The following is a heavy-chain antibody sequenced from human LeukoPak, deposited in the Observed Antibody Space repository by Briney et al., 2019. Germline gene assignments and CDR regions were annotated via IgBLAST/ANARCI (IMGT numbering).Heavy chain of an antibody. CDR3: ATDGAGFDT. V-gene: IGHV3-11*01. CDR1: GFTFNDYY. Sequence: GGSLRLSCAASGFTFNDYYMSWIRQAPGKGLEWLSYINMGGTNTHYADSVKSRFTISRDNAKKSLYLEMNNLRAEDTAVYYCATDGAGFDTWGQGVLVTVSS. CDR2: INMGGTNT. J-gene: IGHJ5*02.